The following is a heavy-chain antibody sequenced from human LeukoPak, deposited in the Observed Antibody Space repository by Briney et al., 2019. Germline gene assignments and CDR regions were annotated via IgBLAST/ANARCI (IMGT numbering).Heavy chain of an antibody. CDR3: ARAIASYGDSAY. Sequence: GGSLRLSCAASGFKFSSFSMGWVRQAPGKGLEWLSYITSTSSATYYADSLQGRFTISRDNAKNSLYLQINSLRADDPAVYYCARAIASYGDSAYWGQGTLVTVSS. D-gene: IGHD5-18*01. V-gene: IGHV3-48*04. CDR1: GFKFSSFS. J-gene: IGHJ4*02. CDR2: ITSTSSAT.